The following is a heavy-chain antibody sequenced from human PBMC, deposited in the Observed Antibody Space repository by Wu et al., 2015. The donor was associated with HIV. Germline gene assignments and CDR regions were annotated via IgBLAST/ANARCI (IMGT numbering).Heavy chain of an antibody. J-gene: IGHJ4*02. D-gene: IGHD4-23*01. V-gene: IGHV1-18*01. CDR1: GYAFKTYG. CDR2: ISGYNGNT. CDR3: AKTDGLVDGGNSGYDY. Sequence: QVQLVQSGAEVKKSGASLKVSCKASGYAFKTYGISWLRQAPGQGLEWMGWISGYNGNTNYAQNLQGRVTITADESTSTAHMELSSLRSEDTAVYYCAKTDGLVDGGNSGYDYWGQGTLVTVSS.